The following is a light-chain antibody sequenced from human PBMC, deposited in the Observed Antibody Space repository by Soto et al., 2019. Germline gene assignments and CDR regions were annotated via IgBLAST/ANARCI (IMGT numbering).Light chain of an antibody. CDR3: LRHHLYPWT. V-gene: IGKV1-17*01. CDR1: QGIRND. CDR2: AAS. Sequence: DIQMTQSPPSLSASVGDRVTITCRASQGIRNDLGWYQQKPGTAPRRLIYAASTLQSGVPSRFSGSGSGTEFTPTISSLQSADFATYYCLRHHLYPWTFGQGTKVDFK. J-gene: IGKJ1*01.